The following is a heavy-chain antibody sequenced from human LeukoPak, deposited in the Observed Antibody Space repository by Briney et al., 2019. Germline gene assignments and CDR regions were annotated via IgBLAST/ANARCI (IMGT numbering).Heavy chain of an antibody. CDR3: ARDRSEGGLYGMDV. CDR2: ISYDGSNK. J-gene: IGHJ6*02. Sequence: PGGSLSLSCAASGFTFSSYAMHWVRQAPGKGQEWVAVISYDGSNKYYADSVKGRFAISRDNSKNTLYLQMNSLRAEDTAVYYCARDRSEGGLYGMDVWGQGTTVTVSS. V-gene: IGHV3-30*09. D-gene: IGHD3-3*01. CDR1: GFTFSSYA.